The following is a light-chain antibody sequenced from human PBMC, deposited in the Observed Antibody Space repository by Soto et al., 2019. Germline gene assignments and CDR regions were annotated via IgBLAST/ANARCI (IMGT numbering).Light chain of an antibody. CDR1: SSNIGAGYD. J-gene: IGLJ1*01. Sequence: QSVLTQPPSASGAPGQRVTISCTGSSSNIGAGYDVHWYQQVPGTAPKLLIYGNSNRPSGVPDRFSGSKSGTSASLAITGLQAEDEADYYRQSYDSSLSGYVFGTGTKVTVL. CDR3: QSYDSSLSGYV. CDR2: GNS. V-gene: IGLV1-40*01.